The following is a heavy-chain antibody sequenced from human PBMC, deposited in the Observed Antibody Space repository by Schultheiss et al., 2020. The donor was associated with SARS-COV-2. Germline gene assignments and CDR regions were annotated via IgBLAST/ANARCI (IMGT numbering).Heavy chain of an antibody. CDR1: GFTFDDYA. V-gene: IGHV3-20*04. Sequence: GGSLRLSCAASGFTFDDYAMHWVRQAPGKGLEWVSVISGSGTSTYYADSVKGRFTISRDNAKNSLYLQMNSLRAEDTAVYYCARGRRHTLSGPCGQGTLVTVSS. CDR2: ISGSGTST. D-gene: IGHD2/OR15-2a*01. J-gene: IGHJ5*02. CDR3: ARGRRHTLSGP.